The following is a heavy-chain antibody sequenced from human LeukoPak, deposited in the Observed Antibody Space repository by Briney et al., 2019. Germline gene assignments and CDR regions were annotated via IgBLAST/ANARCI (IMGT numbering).Heavy chain of an antibody. J-gene: IGHJ4*02. CDR3: ARRGLRYFDWLFDY. V-gene: IGHV4-39*01. Sequence: PSETLSLTCTVSGGSISSSSYYWGWIRQPPGKGLEWIGSIYYRGSTYYNPSLKSRVTMSVDTSKNQFSLKLSSVTAADTAVYYCARRGLRYFDWLFDYWGQGTLVTVSS. D-gene: IGHD3-9*01. CDR1: GGSISSSSYY. CDR2: IYYRGST.